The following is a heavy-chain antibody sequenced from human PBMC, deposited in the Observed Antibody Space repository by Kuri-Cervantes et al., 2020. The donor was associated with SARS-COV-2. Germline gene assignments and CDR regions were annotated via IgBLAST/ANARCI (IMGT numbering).Heavy chain of an antibody. J-gene: IGHJ4*02. V-gene: IGHV1-69*13. D-gene: IGHD4-17*01. CDR2: IIPIFGTA. Sequence: SVKVSCKASGGTFSSYAISWVRQAPGQGLEWMGGIIPIFGTANYAQKFQGRVTITADESTSTAYMELSSLRSEDTAVYYCARELYGDYDVNFDYWGQGTLVTVSS. CDR1: GGTFSSYA. CDR3: ARELYGDYDVNFDY.